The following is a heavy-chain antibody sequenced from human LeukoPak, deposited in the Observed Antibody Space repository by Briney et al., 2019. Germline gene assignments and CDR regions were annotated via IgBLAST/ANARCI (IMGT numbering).Heavy chain of an antibody. Sequence: ASVKVSCKASGYTFTSYAMHWVRQAPGQRLEWMGWINAGNGNTKYSQKFQGRVTITRDTSASTAYMELSSLRSEDTAVYYCAREKKYVWGSYRSFDYWGRGTLVTVSS. V-gene: IGHV1-3*01. CDR1: GYTFTSYA. CDR3: AREKKYVWGSYRSFDY. D-gene: IGHD3-16*02. J-gene: IGHJ4*02. CDR2: INAGNGNT.